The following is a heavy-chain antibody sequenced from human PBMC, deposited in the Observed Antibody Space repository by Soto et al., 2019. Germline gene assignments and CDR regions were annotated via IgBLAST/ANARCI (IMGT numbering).Heavy chain of an antibody. CDR2: IYYSGST. Sequence: SGTLSLTCSVSGGSISSGGYYWSWIRQHPGKGLEWIGYIYYSGSTYYNPSLKSRVTISVDTSKNQFSLKLSSVTAADTAVYYCARGRGGYSYGYGVWYFDYWGQGTLVPVSS. J-gene: IGHJ4*02. CDR1: GGSISSGGYY. D-gene: IGHD5-18*01. V-gene: IGHV4-31*03. CDR3: ARGRGGYSYGYGVWYFDY.